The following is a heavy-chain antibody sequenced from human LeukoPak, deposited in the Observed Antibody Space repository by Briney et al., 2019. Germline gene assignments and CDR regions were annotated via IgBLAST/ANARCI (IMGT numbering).Heavy chain of an antibody. V-gene: IGHV3-23*01. CDR2: INAAGGDM. CDR1: GFTFPTYS. CDR3: AKGIFGVIHNGIDV. D-gene: IGHD3-3*01. Sequence: GGSLRLSCVASGFTFPTYSMACVRQAPGKGLDSVSSINAAGGDMYYADSVKGRFSISRDNLKNTLYLQMHSLRAEDRAIYYCAKGIFGVIHNGIDVWGQGTAVTVSS. J-gene: IGHJ6*02.